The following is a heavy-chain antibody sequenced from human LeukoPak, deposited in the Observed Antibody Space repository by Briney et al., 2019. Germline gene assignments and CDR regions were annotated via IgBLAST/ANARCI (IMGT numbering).Heavy chain of an antibody. V-gene: IGHV3-23*01. CDR1: GFTFSNYA. CDR2: TSGSGGSS. D-gene: IGHD5-24*01. J-gene: IGHJ3*02. Sequence: PGGSLRLSCAASGFTFSNYAMTWVRQAPGKGLAWVSVTSGSGGSSYYGDSVKGRFTISRDNSKNTLYMQMNSLRAEDTAVYYCAKGRGYNYWDGFDIWGQGTMVTVSS. CDR3: AKGRGYNYWDGFDI.